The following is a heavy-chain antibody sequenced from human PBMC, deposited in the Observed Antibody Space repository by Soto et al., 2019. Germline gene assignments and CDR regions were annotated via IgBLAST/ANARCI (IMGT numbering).Heavy chain of an antibody. CDR2: ISAHNGNT. Sequence: ASVKVSCKASGYTFTNFGISWVRQAPGQGLEWMGWISAHNGNTNFAQKLQGRVSLTTDTSSTTAYMELRSLTSDDTAVYYCARDLVPGYTGFSDYWGQGTLVTVS. D-gene: IGHD5-12*01. CDR3: ARDLVPGYTGFSDY. CDR1: GYTFTNFG. V-gene: IGHV1-18*01. J-gene: IGHJ4*02.